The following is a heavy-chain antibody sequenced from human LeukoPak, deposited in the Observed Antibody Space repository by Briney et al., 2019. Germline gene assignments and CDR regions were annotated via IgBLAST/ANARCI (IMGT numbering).Heavy chain of an antibody. D-gene: IGHD2-2*01. CDR3: ARLNVYQLPNYFDS. CDR2: IFHRGNT. V-gene: IGHV4-38-2*01. CDR1: GYFIGNGYY. Sequence: PSETLSLTXAVSGYFIGNGYYWGWIRQPPGKGLERIGNIFHRGNTYYNASLKSRVTISLDTSKNLFSLQLTSVTAADTAVYYCARLNVYQLPNYFDSWGQGTLVTVSS. J-gene: IGHJ4*02.